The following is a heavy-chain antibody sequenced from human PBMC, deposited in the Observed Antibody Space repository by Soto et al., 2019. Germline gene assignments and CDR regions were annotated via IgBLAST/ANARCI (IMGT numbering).Heavy chain of an antibody. Sequence: VGSLRLSCAASGFTFSSYAMSWVRQAPGKGLEWVSAISGSGGSTYYADSVKGRFTISRDNSKNTLYLQMNSLRAEDTAVYYWAKVTYYDFWSGYRAHYYMDVWGKGTTVTVSS. CDR1: GFTFSSYA. CDR3: AKVTYYDFWSGYRAHYYMDV. V-gene: IGHV3-23*01. J-gene: IGHJ6*03. CDR2: ISGSGGST. D-gene: IGHD3-3*01.